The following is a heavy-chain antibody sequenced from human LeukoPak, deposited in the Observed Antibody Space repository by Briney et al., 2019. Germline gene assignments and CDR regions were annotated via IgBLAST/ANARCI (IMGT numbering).Heavy chain of an antibody. CDR2: IYSGGST. CDR3: ARVLSACSSTSCYNWFDP. V-gene: IGHV3-53*01. CDR1: EFTVSSDH. J-gene: IGHJ5*02. D-gene: IGHD2-2*01. Sequence: GGSLRLSCAASEFTVSSDHMSWVRQAPGKGLEWVSVIYSGGSTYYADSVKGRFTISRDNAKNTLYLQMNSLRAEDTAVYYCARVLSACSSTSCYNWFDPWGQGTLVTVSS.